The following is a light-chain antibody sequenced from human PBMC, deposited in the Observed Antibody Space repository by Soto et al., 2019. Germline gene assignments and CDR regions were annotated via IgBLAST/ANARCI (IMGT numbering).Light chain of an antibody. V-gene: IGKV3-20*01. CDR1: QSVDRSY. Sequence: VLTQSPGTLSLSPGERATLSCRASQSVDRSYLAWYQQRPGQAPRLLIYGASSRATGIPDRFSGSGSGTDFALTISRLEPEDFAVYFWQQYGSSPPMFTFGQGTKLEIK. CDR3: QQYGSSPPMFT. CDR2: GAS. J-gene: IGKJ2*01.